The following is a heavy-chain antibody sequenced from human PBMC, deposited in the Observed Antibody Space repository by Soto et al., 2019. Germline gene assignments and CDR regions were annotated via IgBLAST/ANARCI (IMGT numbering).Heavy chain of an antibody. V-gene: IGHV4-39*01. CDR2: IYYSGST. CDR1: GGSISSSSFH. J-gene: IGHJ5*02. D-gene: IGHD6-13*01. CDR3: ARRERAAGTDWWFDP. Sequence: QLQLQESGPGLVKPSETLSLTCTVSGGSISSSSFHWGWIRQPPGKGLEWIGSIYYSGSTYYRPSIKSRVTISVDTAKNQFSLKLSSVTAADTAVYYCARRERAAGTDWWFDPWGQGTLVTVSS.